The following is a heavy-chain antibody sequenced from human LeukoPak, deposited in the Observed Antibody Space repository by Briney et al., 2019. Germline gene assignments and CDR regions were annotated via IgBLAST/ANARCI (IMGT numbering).Heavy chain of an antibody. CDR2: ISSSSSYI. CDR3: AKSGPYCTGAHCYVPDY. Sequence: GGSLRLSCAASGFTFSSYSMNWVRQAPGKGLEWVSSISSSSSYIYYADSVKGRFTISRDNAKNSLYLQMNSLRAEDTAVYYCAKSGPYCTGAHCYVPDYWGQGTLVTVSS. V-gene: IGHV3-21*01. D-gene: IGHD2-8*02. J-gene: IGHJ4*02. CDR1: GFTFSSYS.